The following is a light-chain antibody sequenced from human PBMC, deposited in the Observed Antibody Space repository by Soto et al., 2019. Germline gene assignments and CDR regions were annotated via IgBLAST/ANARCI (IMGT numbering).Light chain of an antibody. Sequence: DIQMTQSPSSLSASVGDRVTITCQASQDISTYLNWYQQKPGKAPELLIYDASILETGVPSRFSGSGSGTDFTFTISSLQPEDIATYYCQQYDRRFITFGQGTRL. CDR2: DAS. J-gene: IGKJ5*01. CDR3: QQYDRRFIT. CDR1: QDISTY. V-gene: IGKV1-33*01.